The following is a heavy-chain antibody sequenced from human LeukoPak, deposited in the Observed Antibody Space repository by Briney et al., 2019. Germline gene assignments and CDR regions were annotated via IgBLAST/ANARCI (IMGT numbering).Heavy chain of an antibody. D-gene: IGHD3-16*01. CDR3: AKMTGGSDAFYI. Sequence: GGSLRLSCAASAFTFSSYAMSWVRQAPGKGLEWISSISGSGGSTYFADSLKGRFTVSRDNSKNTLYLQMNSLRAEDTAGYYCAKMTGGSDAFYIWGQGTIVTVSS. J-gene: IGHJ3*02. CDR2: ISGSGGST. V-gene: IGHV3-23*01. CDR1: AFTFSSYA.